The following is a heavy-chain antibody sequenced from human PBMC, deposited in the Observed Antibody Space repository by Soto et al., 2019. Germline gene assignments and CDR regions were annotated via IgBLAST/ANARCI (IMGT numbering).Heavy chain of an antibody. Sequence: PGESLKISCKGSGYSFTSYWIGWVRQMPGKGLEWMGIIYPGDSDTRYSPSFQGQVTISADKSISTAYLQWSSLKASDTAMYYCPRSHNSGYYGTEYYYGMDVWGQGTTVTVSS. D-gene: IGHD3-22*01. CDR3: PRSHNSGYYGTEYYYGMDV. V-gene: IGHV5-51*01. CDR2: IYPGDSDT. J-gene: IGHJ6*02. CDR1: GYSFTSYW.